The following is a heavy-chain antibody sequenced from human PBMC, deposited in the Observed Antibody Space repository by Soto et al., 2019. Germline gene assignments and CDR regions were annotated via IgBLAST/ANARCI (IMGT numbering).Heavy chain of an antibody. CDR1: GFTFSSYA. J-gene: IGHJ6*02. CDR3: AKDSRNLRLYSYYGMDV. V-gene: IGHV3-23*01. Sequence: PGGSLRLSCAASGFTFSSYAMSWVRQAPGKGLKWVSTISGSGGSTYYAESVKGRFTISRDNSKNTLYLQMNSLRAEDTAVYYCAKDSRNLRLYSYYGMDVWGQGTTVTVSS. CDR2: ISGSGGST. D-gene: IGHD4-4*01.